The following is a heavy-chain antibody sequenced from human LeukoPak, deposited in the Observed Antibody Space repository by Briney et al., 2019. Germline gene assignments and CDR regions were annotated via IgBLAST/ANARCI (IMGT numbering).Heavy chain of an antibody. Sequence: GASVKVPCKASGGTFSSYAISWVRQAPGQGLEWMGGIIPIFGTANYAQKFQGRVTITTDESTSTAYMELSSLRSEDTAVYYCARSPVEMATIGYPDYWGQGTLVTVSS. J-gene: IGHJ4*02. D-gene: IGHD5-24*01. CDR1: GGTFSSYA. CDR2: IIPIFGTA. V-gene: IGHV1-69*05. CDR3: ARSPVEMATIGYPDY.